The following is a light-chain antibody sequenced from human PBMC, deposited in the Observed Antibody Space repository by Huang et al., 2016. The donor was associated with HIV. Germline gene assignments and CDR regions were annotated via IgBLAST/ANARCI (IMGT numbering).Light chain of an antibody. V-gene: IGKV1-5*03. CDR2: KAT. J-gene: IGKJ1*01. CDR3: QQYDSYPWT. CDR1: QSISSW. Sequence: DIQMTQSPSTLSASVGDRVTITCRASQSISSWLAWHQQKPWKAPNLLIYKATNLQSRVPSRFSGSGSGTEFTLTITILQPDDFATYYCQQYDSYPWTCGQGTKVEI.